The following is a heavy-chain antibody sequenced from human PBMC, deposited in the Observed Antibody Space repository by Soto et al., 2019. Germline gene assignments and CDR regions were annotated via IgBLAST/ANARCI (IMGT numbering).Heavy chain of an antibody. CDR1: GGNFGGYY. V-gene: IGHV4-34*01. D-gene: IGHD3-22*01. CDR2: INHSGST. J-gene: IGHJ3*02. CDR3: ARTYDGSGPNSGGYAFDI. Sequence: SETLSLTCAVYGGNFGGYYWTWIRQPPGTGLEWIGEINHSGSTSYNPSLKSRVSISLGTSKNQFSLKLSSVTAADTAVYYCARTYDGSGPNSGGYAFDIWGQGTMVTVSS.